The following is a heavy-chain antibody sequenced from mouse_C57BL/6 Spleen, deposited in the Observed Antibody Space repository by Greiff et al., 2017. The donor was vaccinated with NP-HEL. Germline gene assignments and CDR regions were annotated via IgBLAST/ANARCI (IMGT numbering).Heavy chain of an antibody. Sequence: QVQLQQSGPELVKPGASVKISCEASGYSFTSYYIHWVKQRPGQGLEWIGWIYPGSGNTKYNEKFKGKATLTADTSSSTAYMQLSSLTSEDSAVYYCARTGYSNYVYYFDYWGQGTTLTVSS. CDR1: GYSFTSYY. CDR2: IYPGSGNT. CDR3: ARTGYSNYVYYFDY. V-gene: IGHV1-66*01. D-gene: IGHD2-5*01. J-gene: IGHJ2*01.